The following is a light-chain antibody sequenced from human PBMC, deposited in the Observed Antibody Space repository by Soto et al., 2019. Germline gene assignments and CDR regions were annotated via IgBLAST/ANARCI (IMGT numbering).Light chain of an antibody. CDR3: LQDINYPWT. CDR1: QSISSW. J-gene: IGKJ1*01. V-gene: IGKV1-5*01. Sequence: DSQMTHCPYALSASVGDRATITCRASQSISSWLAWYQQKPGKAPKLLIYDASTLQSGVPPRFSGSGSGTDFTLAISSLQPEDSATYYCLQDINYPWTFGQGTKV. CDR2: DAS.